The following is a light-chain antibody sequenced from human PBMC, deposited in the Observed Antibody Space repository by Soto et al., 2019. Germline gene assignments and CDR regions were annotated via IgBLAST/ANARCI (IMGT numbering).Light chain of an antibody. CDR1: SSDIGGYNY. V-gene: IGLV2-14*03. J-gene: IGLJ2*01. CDR2: DVT. CDR3: TSYTATSTLEV. Sequence: HSALTQPASVSGSPGQSITISCTGTSSDIGGYNYVSWYQQHPGKAPKLIIFDVTYRPSGVSNRFSGSKSGNTASLTISGLQAEDEADYYCTSYTATSTLEVFGGGTKLTVL.